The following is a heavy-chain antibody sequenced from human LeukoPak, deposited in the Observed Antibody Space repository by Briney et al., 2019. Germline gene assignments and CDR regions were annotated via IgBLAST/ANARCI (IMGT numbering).Heavy chain of an antibody. CDR2: ISGSGGST. V-gene: IGHV3-23*01. J-gene: IGHJ6*03. D-gene: IGHD3-10*01. CDR3: AKVIWSQVPYYYYYYMDV. CDR1: GFTLSSYA. Sequence: HTGGSLRLSCAASGFTLSSYAMSWVRQAPGKGLEWVSAISGSGGSTYYADSVKGRFTISRDNSKNTLYLQMNSLRAEDTAVYYCAKVIWSQVPYYYYYYMDVWGKGTTVTVSS.